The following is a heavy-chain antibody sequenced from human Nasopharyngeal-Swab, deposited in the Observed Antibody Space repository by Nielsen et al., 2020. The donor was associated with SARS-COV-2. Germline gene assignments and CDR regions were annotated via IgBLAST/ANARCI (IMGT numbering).Heavy chain of an antibody. CDR2: ITYRGPT. J-gene: IGHJ4*02. CDR1: GASITDNNYY. CDR3: ARHSRVTTVVVVTLFDY. Sequence: LRLSCTVSGASITDNNYYWAWIRQPPGKGLEWIGSITYRGPTFYNPSLKSRVSISVDASQNQFSLNLWSVTAADTAVFYCARHSRVTTVVVVTLFDYWGRGSLVTVSS. D-gene: IGHD3-22*01. V-gene: IGHV4-39*01.